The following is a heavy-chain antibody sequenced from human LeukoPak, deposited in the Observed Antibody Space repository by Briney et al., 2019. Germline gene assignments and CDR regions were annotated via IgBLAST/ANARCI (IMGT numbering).Heavy chain of an antibody. Sequence: GGSLRLSCAASGFTFSSYGMHWVCQAPGKGLEWVAVISYDGSNKYYADSVKGRFTISRDNSKNTLYLQMNSLRAEDTAVYYCAKKSGVKKITMVRGVIVFDYWGQGTLVTVSS. CDR1: GFTFSSYG. V-gene: IGHV3-30*18. CDR3: AKKSGVKKITMVRGVIVFDY. D-gene: IGHD3-10*01. J-gene: IGHJ4*02. CDR2: ISYDGSNK.